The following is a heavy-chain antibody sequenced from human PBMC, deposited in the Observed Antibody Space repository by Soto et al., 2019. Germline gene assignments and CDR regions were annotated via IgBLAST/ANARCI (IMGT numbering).Heavy chain of an antibody. CDR2: SSNSGTFS. CDR3: ARSGDNYNRLDY. J-gene: IGHJ4*02. D-gene: IGHD1-1*01. CDR1: GFTFSDYY. Sequence: GGSLRLSCEGSGFTFSDYYISWVRQAPGKGLEWISYSSNSGTFSRYADSVKGRFSISRDNTKNLLYLQMNSLRAEDTAVYYCARSGDNYNRLDYWGQGTPVTVSS. V-gene: IGHV3-11*06.